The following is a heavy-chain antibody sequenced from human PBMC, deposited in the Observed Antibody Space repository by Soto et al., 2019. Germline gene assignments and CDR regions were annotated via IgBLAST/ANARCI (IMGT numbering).Heavy chain of an antibody. CDR3: AAHGSGTSFYVAY. D-gene: IGHD3-10*01. J-gene: IGHJ4*01. CDR1: GFSFSKYA. V-gene: IGHV3-30-3*01. Sequence: PGGSLRLSCAASGFSFSKYAMHWVRQAPAKGLEWVAVVTFDGSEEFYADSVEGRFTISRDNSKNTLYLQMNSLRAEDTAVYYCAAHGSGTSFYVAYWGQGTLVTVSS. CDR2: VTFDGSEE.